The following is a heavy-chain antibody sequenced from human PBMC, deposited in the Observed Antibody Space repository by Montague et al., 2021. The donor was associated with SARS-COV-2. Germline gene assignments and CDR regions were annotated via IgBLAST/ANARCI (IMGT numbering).Heavy chain of an antibody. D-gene: IGHD3-10*01. Sequence: SETLSLTCTVSNGSISGHYWTWIRQSPGRGLEWLAYIHYRGTTDYNPSLKSRLTLSVDTSKNQFSLTLTSLTAADTAICYCARLGGSGSYLAFDYWGQGTLVTVSS. CDR1: NGSISGHY. J-gene: IGHJ4*02. V-gene: IGHV4-59*08. CDR3: ARLGGSGSYLAFDY. CDR2: IHYRGTT.